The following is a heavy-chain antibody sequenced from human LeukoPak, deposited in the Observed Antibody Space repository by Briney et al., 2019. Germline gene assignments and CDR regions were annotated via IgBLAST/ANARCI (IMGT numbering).Heavy chain of an antibody. J-gene: IGHJ4*02. Sequence: QPGGSLRLSCGASGFTITSYPMSSVRQAPGKGLEWVSVIGTGGNTNYADSVKGRFTISRDNSKNTLYLQMSSLRAEDTALYYCATRTGSMSYYFDYWGQGTLVTVSS. CDR3: ATRTGSMSYYFDY. D-gene: IGHD1-1*01. CDR2: IGTGGNT. CDR1: GFTITSYP. V-gene: IGHV3-23*01.